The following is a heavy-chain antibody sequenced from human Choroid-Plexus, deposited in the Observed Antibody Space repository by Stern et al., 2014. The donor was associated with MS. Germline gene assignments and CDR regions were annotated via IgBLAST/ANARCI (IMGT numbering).Heavy chain of an antibody. CDR1: GFTLSDHY. CDR2: IRNKANSYTT. D-gene: IGHD6-19*01. V-gene: IGHV3-72*01. Sequence: EVQLVQSGGGLVQPGGSLRLSCVASGFTLSDHYMDWVRQAPGKGLEWVARIRNKANSYTTQYAASVKGRFVISRDDSKNSLYLQMNSLKSEDTAVYYCVRVSGSSGSDFWGQGTLVSVSS. J-gene: IGHJ4*02. CDR3: VRVSGSSGSDF.